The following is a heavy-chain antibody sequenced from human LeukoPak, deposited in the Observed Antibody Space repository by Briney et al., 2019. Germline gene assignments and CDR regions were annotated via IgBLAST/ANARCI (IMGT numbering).Heavy chain of an antibody. Sequence: SETLSLTCTVSGGSISSYYWSWLRQPPGKGLEWIGYIYYSGSTNYNPSLKSRVTISVDTSKNQFSLKLSSVTAADTAVYYCARSANVDTAYDYWGQGTLVTVSS. V-gene: IGHV4-59*01. CDR1: GGSISSYY. J-gene: IGHJ4*02. CDR3: ARSANVDTAYDY. D-gene: IGHD5-18*01. CDR2: IYYSGST.